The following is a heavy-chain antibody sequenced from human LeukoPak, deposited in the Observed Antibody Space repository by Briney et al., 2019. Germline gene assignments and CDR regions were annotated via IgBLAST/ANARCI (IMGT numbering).Heavy chain of an antibody. CDR1: GFSLSTSGMR. CDR2: IDGDDNK. D-gene: IGHD6-13*01. CDR3: VRSGYSSPFDY. V-gene: IGHV2-70*04. J-gene: IGHJ4*02. Sequence: SGPTLVNPTRTLTLTCTFSGFSLSTSGMRVRWIRQPPGKALEWLARIDGDDNKLYSASQKTRLTISKDTSENQVVLTMTNMDPVDTATYFCVRSGYSSPFDYWGQGTLVTVSS.